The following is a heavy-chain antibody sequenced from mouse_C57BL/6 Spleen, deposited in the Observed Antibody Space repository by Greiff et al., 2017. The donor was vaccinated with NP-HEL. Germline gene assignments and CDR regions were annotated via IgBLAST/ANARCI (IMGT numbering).Heavy chain of an antibody. Sequence: VQLQQPGAELVKPGASVKLSCKASGYTFTSYWMHWVKQRPGQGLEWIGMIHPNSGSTNYNEKFKSKATLTVDKSSSTAYMQLSSLTSEDSAVYYGASLSTVVASYYFDYWGQGTTLTVSS. CDR3: ASLSTVVASYYFDY. J-gene: IGHJ2*01. V-gene: IGHV1-64*01. CDR1: GYTFTSYW. CDR2: IHPNSGST. D-gene: IGHD1-1*01.